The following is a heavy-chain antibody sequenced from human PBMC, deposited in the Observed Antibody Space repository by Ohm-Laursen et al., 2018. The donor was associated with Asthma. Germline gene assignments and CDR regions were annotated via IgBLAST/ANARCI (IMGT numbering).Heavy chain of an antibody. CDR2: ISTASSFI. J-gene: IGHJ1*01. CDR3: ARIGPEWELPGREYSLHH. D-gene: IGHD1-26*01. Sequence: GSLRLSCAASGYTFSRYSIHWVRQIPGKGLEWVASISTASSFIYYADSVRGRFTTSRVNARNSVYLQMNSLRAEDTALYYCARIGPEWELPGREYSLHHWGEGTLVTVSS. CDR1: GYTFSRYS. V-gene: IGHV3-21*01.